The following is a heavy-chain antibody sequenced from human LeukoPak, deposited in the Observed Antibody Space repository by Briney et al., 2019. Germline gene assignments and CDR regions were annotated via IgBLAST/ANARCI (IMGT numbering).Heavy chain of an antibody. Sequence: ASVKVSCKASGYTFTGYYMHWVRQAPGQGLEWMGWINPNSGGTNYAQKFQGRVTMTRDTSIRTAYMELSRLRSDDTAVYYCASFAVMSSGGDYWGQGTLVTVSS. D-gene: IGHD6-19*01. J-gene: IGHJ4*02. CDR2: INPNSGGT. CDR3: ASFAVMSSGGDY. V-gene: IGHV1-2*02. CDR1: GYTFTGYY.